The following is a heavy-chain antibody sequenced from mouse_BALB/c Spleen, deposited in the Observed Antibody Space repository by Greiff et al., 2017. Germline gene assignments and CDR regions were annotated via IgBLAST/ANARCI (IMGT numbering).Heavy chain of an antibody. CDR3: ARGYGNYSAWFAY. CDR2: ISSGGST. V-gene: IGHV5-6-5*01. D-gene: IGHD2-1*01. Sequence: EVQLVESGGGLVKPGGSLKLSCAASGFTFSSYAMSWVRQTPEKRLEWVASISSGGSTYYPDSVKGRFTISRDNARNILYLQMSSLRSEDTAMYYCARGYGNYSAWFAYWGQGTLVTVSA. CDR1: GFTFSSYA. J-gene: IGHJ3*01.